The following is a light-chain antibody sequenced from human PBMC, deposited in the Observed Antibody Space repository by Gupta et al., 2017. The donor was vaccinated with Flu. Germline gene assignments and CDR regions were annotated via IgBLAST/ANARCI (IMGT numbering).Light chain of an antibody. Sequence: SSELTQDHAVSVALGQTVRIKCQGDSLRSYYASWYQQKPGQAPVLVIYAKNNRPSGIPDRFSGSSSGNTASLTITGAQAEDEADYYCNSRDSSDNHQAVFGGGTKLTVL. J-gene: IGLJ2*01. CDR1: SLRSYY. CDR3: NSRDSSDNHQAV. V-gene: IGLV3-19*01. CDR2: AKN.